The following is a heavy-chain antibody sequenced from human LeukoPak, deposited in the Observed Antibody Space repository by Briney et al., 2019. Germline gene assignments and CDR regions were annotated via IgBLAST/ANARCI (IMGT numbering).Heavy chain of an antibody. CDR3: AKDRDIVVVPAASFFDY. Sequence: QPGGSLRLSCAASGFTFSSYGMHWVRQAPGKGLEWVAVISYDGSNKYYADSVKGRFTISRDNSKNTLYLQVNSLRAEDTAVYYCAKDRDIVVVPAASFFDYWGQGTLVTVSS. CDR1: GFTFSSYG. D-gene: IGHD2-2*01. CDR2: ISYDGSNK. V-gene: IGHV3-30*18. J-gene: IGHJ4*02.